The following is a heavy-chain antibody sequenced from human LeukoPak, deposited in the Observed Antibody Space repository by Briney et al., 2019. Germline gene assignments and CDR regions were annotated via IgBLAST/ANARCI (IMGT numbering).Heavy chain of an antibody. V-gene: IGHV3-23*01. CDR2: MSAGGSSA. Sequence: GGSLRLSCAASGFTFSNYAMSWVRQAPGKGLEWVSAMSAGGSSAWYADSVKGRLTISRDNSKNTLFLQMNSLRAEDTAVYYCAKDLYDSSGSRYDYWGQGTLVTVSS. CDR3: AKDLYDSSGSRYDY. CDR1: GFTFSNYA. D-gene: IGHD3-22*01. J-gene: IGHJ4*02.